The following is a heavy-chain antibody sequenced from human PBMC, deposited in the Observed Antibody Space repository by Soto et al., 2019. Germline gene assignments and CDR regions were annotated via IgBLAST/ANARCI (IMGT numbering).Heavy chain of an antibody. V-gene: IGHV1-69*06. CDR3: AGVSDCSSTSCYRGNYGMDV. CDR2: IIPIFGTA. J-gene: IGHJ6*02. Sequence: QVQLVQSGAEVKKPGSSVKVSCKASGGTFSSYAISWVRQAPGQGLEWMGGIIPIFGTANYAQKFQGRVTITADKSTSTAYMELSSLRTEDTAVYYCAGVSDCSSTSCYRGNYGMDVWGQGTTVTVSS. D-gene: IGHD2-2*02. CDR1: GGTFSSYA.